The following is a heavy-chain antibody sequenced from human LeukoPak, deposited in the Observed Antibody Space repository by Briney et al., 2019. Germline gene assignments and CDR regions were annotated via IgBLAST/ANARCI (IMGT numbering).Heavy chain of an antibody. J-gene: IGHJ4*02. V-gene: IGHV1-24*01. CDR1: LDTPSAVS. CDR3: TTGKSDCSTTSCSDDY. Sequence: ASLRVSRMVSLDTPSAVSMRAVPDTPGEGVGWGGGFYPEDGETIYAQKFQGRVTMNEDTSTDTAYMELSSLRSDDTAVYYCTTGKSDCSTTSCSDDYWGQGTLVTVSS. D-gene: IGHD2-2*01. CDR2: FYPEDGET.